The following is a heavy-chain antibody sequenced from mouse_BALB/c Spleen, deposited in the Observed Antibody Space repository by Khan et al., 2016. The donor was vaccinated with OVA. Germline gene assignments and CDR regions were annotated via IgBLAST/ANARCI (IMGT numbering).Heavy chain of an antibody. D-gene: IGHD1-1*01. J-gene: IGHJ3*01. CDR3: TRLAYYYDSEGFAY. Sequence: EVELVESGGDLVKPGGSLKLSCAASGFTFSTYGMSWVRQTPDKMLEWVATVSTGGGYTYYPDSVKGRFTISRDNAKNTLYLQMSGLKSEDTARFYCTRLAYYYDSEGFAYWGQGTLVNVSA. V-gene: IGHV5-6*01. CDR1: GFTFSTYG. CDR2: VSTGGGYT.